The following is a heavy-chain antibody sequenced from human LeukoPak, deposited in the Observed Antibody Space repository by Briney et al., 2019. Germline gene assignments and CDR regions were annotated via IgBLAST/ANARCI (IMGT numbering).Heavy chain of an antibody. Sequence: PGGSLRLSCAASGFTFSTYSMNWVRQAPGKGLEWVSSINSSSSYIYYADSLKGRFTISRDNTKNSLYLQMNSLRAEDTAVYYCARDPSYGDYYFDYWGQGTLVTVSS. V-gene: IGHV3-21*01. CDR2: INSSSSYI. CDR1: GFTFSTYS. CDR3: ARDPSYGDYYFDY. D-gene: IGHD4-17*01. J-gene: IGHJ4*02.